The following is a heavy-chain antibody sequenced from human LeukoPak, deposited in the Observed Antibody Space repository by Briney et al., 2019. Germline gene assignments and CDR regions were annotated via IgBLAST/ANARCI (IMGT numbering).Heavy chain of an antibody. CDR2: IGGHETDT. V-gene: IGHV3-23*01. CDR3: AKDRQSRNNVWDPFDI. D-gene: IGHD3-16*01. CDR1: GFTFSDYA. J-gene: IGHJ3*02. Sequence: GGSLRLSCAVSGFTFSDYAMSWVRQAPGKGLEWVSGIGGHETDTHYADSVRGRFTISRDNSKSTLYLQMNSLRAEDTATYYCAKDRQSRNNVWDPFDIWGQGTMVTVSS.